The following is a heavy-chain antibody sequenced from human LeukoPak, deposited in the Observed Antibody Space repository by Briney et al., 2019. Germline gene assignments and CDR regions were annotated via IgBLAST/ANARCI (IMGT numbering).Heavy chain of an antibody. CDR2: IIPIFGTA. CDR1: GGTFSSYA. J-gene: IGHJ6*04. CDR3: ARDREYYYGSGSYTGYYYYYYGMDV. V-gene: IGHV1-69*01. Sequence: ASVKVSCKASGGTFSSYAISWVRQAPGQGLEWMGGIIPIFGTANYAQKFQGRVTITADESTSTAYIELSSLRSEDTAVYYCARDREYYYGSGSYTGYYYYYYGMDVWGKGTTVTVSS. D-gene: IGHD3-10*01.